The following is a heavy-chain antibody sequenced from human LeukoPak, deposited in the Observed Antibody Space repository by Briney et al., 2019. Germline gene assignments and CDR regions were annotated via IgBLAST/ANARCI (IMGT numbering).Heavy chain of an antibody. CDR1: GFIFSSYA. J-gene: IGHJ4*02. CDR3: ANHDSSGPNPVY. D-gene: IGHD3-22*01. Sequence: PGGSLRLSCAASGFIFSSYAMSWVRQAPGKGLEWVSAISGSGGSTFYADSVRGRFTISRDNSKNTLYLQMNSLRAEDTAVYYCANHDSSGPNPVYWGQGTLVTVSS. CDR2: ISGSGGST. V-gene: IGHV3-23*01.